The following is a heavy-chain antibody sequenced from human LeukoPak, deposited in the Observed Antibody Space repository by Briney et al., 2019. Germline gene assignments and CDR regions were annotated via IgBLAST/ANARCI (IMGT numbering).Heavy chain of an antibody. CDR1: GGSISSYY. V-gene: IGHV4-59*12. Sequence: SETLSLTCTVSGGSISSYYWSSIRQPPGKGLEWIGHIYNSGSTNYNPSLKGRVTMSVATSKNQFSLHLSSVTAADTAVYYCARSAFLVTAPGLYYFDYWGQGTLVAVSS. CDR2: IYNSGST. J-gene: IGHJ4*02. CDR3: ARSAFLVTAPGLYYFDY. D-gene: IGHD6-13*01.